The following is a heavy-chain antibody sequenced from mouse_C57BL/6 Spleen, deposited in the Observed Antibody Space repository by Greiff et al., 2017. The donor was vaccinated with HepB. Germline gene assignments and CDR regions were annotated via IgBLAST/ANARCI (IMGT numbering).Heavy chain of an antibody. CDR2: IDPSDSYT. D-gene: IGHD2-1*01. V-gene: IGHV1-59*01. J-gene: IGHJ2*01. CDR3: ARGYGNFYFDY. Sequence: QVQLQHPGAELVRPGTSVKLSCKASGYTFTSYWMHWVKQRPGQGLEWIGVIDPSDSYTNYNQKFKGKATLTVDTSSSTAYMQLSSLTSEDSAVYYCARGYGNFYFDYWGQGTTLTVSS. CDR1: GYTFTSYW.